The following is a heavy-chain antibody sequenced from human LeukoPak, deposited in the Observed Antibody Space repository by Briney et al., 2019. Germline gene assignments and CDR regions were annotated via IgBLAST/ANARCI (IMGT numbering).Heavy chain of an antibody. V-gene: IGHV6-1*01. Sequence: SQTLSLTCVISGDSVSSNSAAWNWIRQSPSRGLEWLGRTYYRSKWYNDYAVSVKSRITINPDTSKNQFSLQLNSVTPEDTAVYYCALRRRGSSSWYNYYGMDVWGQGTTVTVSS. D-gene: IGHD6-13*01. J-gene: IGHJ6*02. CDR3: ALRRRGSSSWYNYYGMDV. CDR2: TYYRSKWYN. CDR1: GDSVSSNSAA.